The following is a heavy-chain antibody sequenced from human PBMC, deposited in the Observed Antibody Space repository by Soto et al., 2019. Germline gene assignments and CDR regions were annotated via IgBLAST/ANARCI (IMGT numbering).Heavy chain of an antibody. CDR2: INSDESST. J-gene: IGHJ5*02. CDR1: GFTFTSYW. D-gene: IGHD2-15*01. CDR3: ARVGVGSYNWFDP. Sequence: EVQLVESGGGLVQPGGSLRLSCAASGFTFTSYWMHWVRQAPGKGLVWVSRINSDESSTTYADSVKGRFIISRDNARNTLYLQMNSLRAEDTAVYYCARVGVGSYNWFDPWGQGTLVTVSS. V-gene: IGHV3-74*01.